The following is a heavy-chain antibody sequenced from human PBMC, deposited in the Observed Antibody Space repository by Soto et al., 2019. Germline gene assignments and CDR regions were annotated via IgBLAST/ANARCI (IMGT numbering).Heavy chain of an antibody. V-gene: IGHV3-30*04. D-gene: IGHD4-17*01. Sequence: QVQLVESGGGVVQPGRSLRLSCAASGFPFSSYAIHWVRQAPGEGLEWVAVISSDGRNEHYADSVKGRFTLSRDNSKNTLYLQMNSLRAEDTAVYYCAREGNYGDNFYYYYGMDVWGQGTTVTVSS. CDR3: AREGNYGDNFYYYYGMDV. CDR2: ISSDGRNE. J-gene: IGHJ6*02. CDR1: GFPFSSYA.